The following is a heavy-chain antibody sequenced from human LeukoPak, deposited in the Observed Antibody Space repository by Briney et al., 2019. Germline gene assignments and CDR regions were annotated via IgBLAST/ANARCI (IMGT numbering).Heavy chain of an antibody. CDR3: ARGEYQLLPFDY. CDR2: IYYSGST. J-gene: IGHJ4*02. CDR1: GGSISRYY. Sequence: SETLSLTCTVSGGSISRYYWSWIRQPPGKGLEWIGYIYYSGSTNYNPSLKSRVTISADTSKNQFSLKLSSVTAADTAVYYCARGEYQLLPFDYWGQGTLVTVSS. V-gene: IGHV4-59*01. D-gene: IGHD2-2*01.